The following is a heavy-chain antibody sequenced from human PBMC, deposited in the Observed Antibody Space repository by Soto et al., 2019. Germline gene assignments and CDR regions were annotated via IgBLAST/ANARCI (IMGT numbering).Heavy chain of an antibody. CDR1: GLTFRSYW. CDR3: AREQQLVLDY. Sequence: GSLRLSCAASGLTFRSYWMHWVRQAPGKGLVWVSRINTDGSLAMYVDSVKGRFTISRDNSKNTLYLQMKSLRAEDTAVYYCAREQQLVLDYWGQGTLVTVSS. J-gene: IGHJ4*02. D-gene: IGHD6-13*01. V-gene: IGHV3-74*03. CDR2: INTDGSLA.